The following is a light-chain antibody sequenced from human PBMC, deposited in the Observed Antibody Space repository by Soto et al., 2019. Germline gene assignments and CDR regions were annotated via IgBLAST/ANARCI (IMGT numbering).Light chain of an antibody. V-gene: IGKV3-15*01. CDR1: QSVSNN. J-gene: IGKJ4*01. Sequence: EIVLTQSPATLSVSPGERATLSCRASQSVSNNLAWYKQKSGQAPRLLIYHASTRATGIPARFSGSGSGTELTLAISSLQSEDFAVYYCQQYNEWPLTFGGGTKVEIK. CDR2: HAS. CDR3: QQYNEWPLT.